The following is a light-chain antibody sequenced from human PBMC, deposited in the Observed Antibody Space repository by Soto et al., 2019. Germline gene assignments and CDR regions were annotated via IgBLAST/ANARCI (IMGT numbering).Light chain of an antibody. V-gene: IGLV2-14*01. CDR1: SSDVGYFNY. Sequence: QSVLTQPASVSGSPGQSITISCTGTSSDVGYFNYVSWYQQHPGKAPKLMIYDVSNRPSGVSDRFSGSKSGNTASLTISGLRAEEEADYYCSSYTSSSTLWVFGGGTKLTVL. CDR3: SSYTSSSTLWV. CDR2: DVS. J-gene: IGLJ3*02.